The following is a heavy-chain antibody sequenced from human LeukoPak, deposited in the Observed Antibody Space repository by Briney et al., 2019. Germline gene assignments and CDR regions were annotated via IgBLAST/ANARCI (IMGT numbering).Heavy chain of an antibody. J-gene: IGHJ5*02. CDR2: IYYSGST. Sequence: SETLSLTCTVSGGSISSSSYYWGWIRQPPGKGLEWIGSIYYSGSTYYNPSLKSRVTISVDTSKNQFSLKLGSVTAADTAVYYCARHAYYYDSSGYYYWFDPWGQGTLVTVSS. V-gene: IGHV4-39*01. D-gene: IGHD3-22*01. CDR1: GGSISSSSYY. CDR3: ARHAYYYDSSGYYYWFDP.